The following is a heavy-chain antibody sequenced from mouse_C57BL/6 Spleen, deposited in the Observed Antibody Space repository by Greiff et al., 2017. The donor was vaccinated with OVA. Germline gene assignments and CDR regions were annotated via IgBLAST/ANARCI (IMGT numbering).Heavy chain of an antibody. V-gene: IGHV5-9-1*02. CDR1: GFTFSSYA. CDR3: TRDHDYPYAMDY. D-gene: IGHD2-4*01. Sequence: DVQLVESGEGLVKPGGSLKLSCAASGFTFSSYAMSWVRQTPEKRLEWVAYISSGGDYIYYADTVKGRFTISRDNARNTLYLQMSSLKSEDTAMYYCTRDHDYPYAMDYWGQGTSVTVSS. J-gene: IGHJ4*01. CDR2: ISSGGDYI.